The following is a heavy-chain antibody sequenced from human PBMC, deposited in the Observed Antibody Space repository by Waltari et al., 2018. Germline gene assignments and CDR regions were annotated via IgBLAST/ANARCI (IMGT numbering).Heavy chain of an antibody. J-gene: IGHJ6*02. V-gene: IGHV4-59*01. CDR2: IYYSGST. CDR1: GGSISSYS. Sequence: QVQLQESGPGLVKPSETLSLTCTVSGGSISSYSWSWIRQPPGKGLEWIGYIYYSGSTNYNPSLKSRVTISVDTSKNQFSLKLSSVTAADTAVYYCARVGTGWDYYGMDVWGQGTTVTVSS. D-gene: IGHD3-9*01. CDR3: ARVGTGWDYYGMDV.